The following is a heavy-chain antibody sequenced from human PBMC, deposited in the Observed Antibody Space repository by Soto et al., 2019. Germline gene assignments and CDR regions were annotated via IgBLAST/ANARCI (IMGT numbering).Heavy chain of an antibody. CDR2: ISGSGGST. CDR1: GFTFSSYA. V-gene: IGHV3-23*01. D-gene: IGHD1-20*01. CDR3: AEGVDSLWHNWILGY. Sequence: EVQLLESGGGLVQPGGSLRLSCAASGFTFSSYAMSWVRQAPGKGLKWVSAISGSGGSTYYADSVKGRFNISRDNSKNALYLPMVLLSVENTAVYYCAEGVDSLWHNWILGYWGEGTLVTVSA. J-gene: IGHJ4*02.